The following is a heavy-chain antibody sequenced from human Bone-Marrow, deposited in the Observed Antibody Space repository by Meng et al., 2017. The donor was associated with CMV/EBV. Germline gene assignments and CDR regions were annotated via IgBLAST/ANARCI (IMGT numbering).Heavy chain of an antibody. CDR1: GFSISSFW. J-gene: IGHJ3*02. Sequence: GESLKISCVASGFSISSFWMSWVRQAPGKGLEWVANIEQDDSEDYHVDSVRGRFTISRDTAKNSVYLQMNSRRVDDTAVYYCARRGGGGYHNGAFDSWGRGTMVTVSS. CDR3: ARRGGGGYHNGAFDS. CDR2: IEQDDSED. D-gene: IGHD5-24*01. V-gene: IGHV3-7*01.